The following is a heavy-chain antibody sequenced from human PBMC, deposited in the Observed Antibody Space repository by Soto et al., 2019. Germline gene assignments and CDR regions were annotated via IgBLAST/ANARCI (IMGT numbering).Heavy chain of an antibody. J-gene: IGHJ3*02. V-gene: IGHV3-7*01. CDR3: ARGARI. Sequence: EVQLVESGGDLVQPGGSLRLSCADSRFTFSGYWMYWVRQAPGKGLEWVANIKEDGSEKNYVNSVRGRFTISRDNAKNSLYLQMNSLRAEDTAVYYCARGARIWGHGTMVTVS. CDR2: IKEDGSEK. CDR1: RFTFSGYW.